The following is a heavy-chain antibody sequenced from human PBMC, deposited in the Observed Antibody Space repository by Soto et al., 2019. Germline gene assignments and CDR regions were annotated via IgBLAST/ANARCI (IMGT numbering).Heavy chain of an antibody. CDR3: ATYDSSDYYSGSPIGWFDP. CDR2: IYYSGST. V-gene: IGHV4-31*03. Sequence: SETLSLTCTVSGGSISSGGYYWSWIRQPPGKGLEWIGYIYYSGSTYYNPSLKSRVTISVDTSKNQFSLKLSSVTAADTAVYYCATYDSSDYYSGSPIGWFDPWGQGTLVTVSS. D-gene: IGHD3-22*01. CDR1: GGSISSGGYY. J-gene: IGHJ5*02.